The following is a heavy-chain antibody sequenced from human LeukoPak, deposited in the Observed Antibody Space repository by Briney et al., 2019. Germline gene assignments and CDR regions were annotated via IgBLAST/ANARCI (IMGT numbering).Heavy chain of an antibody. CDR3: ARGTPYYYDSSGYYPFDY. Sequence: GGSLRLSCAASRFTFSSYSMNWVRQAPGKGLEWVSSISSSSSYIYYADSVKGRFTISRDNAKNSLYLQMNSLRAEDTAVYYCARGTPYYYDSSGYYPFDYWGQGALVTVSS. D-gene: IGHD3-22*01. V-gene: IGHV3-21*01. CDR2: ISSSSSYI. J-gene: IGHJ4*02. CDR1: RFTFSSYS.